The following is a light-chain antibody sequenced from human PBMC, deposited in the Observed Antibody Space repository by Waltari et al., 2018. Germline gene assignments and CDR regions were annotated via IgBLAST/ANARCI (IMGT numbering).Light chain of an antibody. V-gene: IGKV3-11*01. CDR1: QSIGTY. J-gene: IGKJ1*01. Sequence: IVLTQSPATLSLSPGASATLSCRASQSIGTYLAWYQQTPGQAPRLLIYDASNRATGIPPRFSGSGSGTDFILTISSLEPEDFAVYYCQQRSGWPQTFGQGTNVEI. CDR2: DAS. CDR3: QQRSGWPQT.